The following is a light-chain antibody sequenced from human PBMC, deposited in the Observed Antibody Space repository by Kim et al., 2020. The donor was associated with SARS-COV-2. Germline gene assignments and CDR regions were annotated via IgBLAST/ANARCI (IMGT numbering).Light chain of an antibody. V-gene: IGLV1-40*01. CDR3: QSYDSSLSGSL. Sequence: QSVLTQPPSVSGAAGQRVTISCTGSSSNIGAGYDVHWYQQLPGTAPKLLIYCYSNRPSGVPDRFSGSKSGTSASLAITGLQAEDEADYYCQSYDSSLSGSLFGSGPQLTVL. CDR2: CYS. J-gene: IGLJ7*01. CDR1: SSNIGAGYD.